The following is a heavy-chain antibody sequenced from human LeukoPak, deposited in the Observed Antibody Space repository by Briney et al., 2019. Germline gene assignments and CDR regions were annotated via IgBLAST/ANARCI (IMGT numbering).Heavy chain of an antibody. J-gene: IGHJ4*02. CDR3: ARGGGSGSYTFDY. CDR1: GGSISSGGYS. CDR2: ISHSGST. V-gene: IGHV4-30-2*01. Sequence: SQTLSLTCAVSGGSISSGGYSWSWIQQPPGKGLEWIGYISHSGSTYYNPSLKSRVTISVDRSKNQFSLKLSSVTAADTAVYYCARGGGSGSYTFDYWGQGTLVTVSS. D-gene: IGHD3-10*01.